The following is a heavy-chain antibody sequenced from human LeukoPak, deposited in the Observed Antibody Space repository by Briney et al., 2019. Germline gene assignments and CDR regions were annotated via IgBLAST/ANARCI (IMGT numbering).Heavy chain of an antibody. CDR1: GFTFRSYW. J-gene: IGHJ4*02. CDR3: ARASQWLAFDY. CDR2: INSDGSST. V-gene: IGHV3-74*01. Sequence: PGGSLRLSCAASGFTFRSYWVHWVRQAPGKGLVWVSRINSDGSSTSYADSVEGRFTISRDSSKNTLFLQMTSLRAEDTAVYSCARASQWLAFDYWGQGTLVTASS. D-gene: IGHD6-19*01.